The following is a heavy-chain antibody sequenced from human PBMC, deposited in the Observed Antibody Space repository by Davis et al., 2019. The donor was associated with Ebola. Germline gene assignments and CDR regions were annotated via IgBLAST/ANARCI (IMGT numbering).Heavy chain of an antibody. CDR1: GFTFSSYA. CDR2: ISGSGGST. V-gene: IGHV3-23*01. CDR3: ARGTIAALFDY. D-gene: IGHD6-13*01. Sequence: GESLKISCAASGFTFSSYAMSWVRQAPGKGLEWVSAISGSGGSTYYADSVKGRFTISRDNAKNSLYLQMNSLRAEDTAVYYCARGTIAALFDYWGQGTLVTVSS. J-gene: IGHJ4*02.